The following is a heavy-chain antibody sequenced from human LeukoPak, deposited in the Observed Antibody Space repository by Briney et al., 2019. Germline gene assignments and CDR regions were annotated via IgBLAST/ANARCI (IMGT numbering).Heavy chain of an antibody. Sequence: GGSLRLSCAASGFTFSNYWMHWVRQAPGKGLVWVSRLNSDGSSTNYADSVKGRFTISRDNAKNTLYLQMNSLRAEDTAVYYCAREHCTGTSCSYFDYWGQGTLVTVSS. CDR2: LNSDGSST. D-gene: IGHD2-2*01. CDR1: GFTFSNYW. CDR3: AREHCTGTSCSYFDY. V-gene: IGHV3-74*01. J-gene: IGHJ4*02.